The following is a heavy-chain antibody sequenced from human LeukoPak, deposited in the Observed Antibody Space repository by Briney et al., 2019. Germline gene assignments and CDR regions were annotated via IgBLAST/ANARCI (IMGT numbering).Heavy chain of an antibody. D-gene: IGHD3-10*01. CDR2: ITYDGYYK. Sequence: GGSLRLSCAASGFTFSSYGMHWVRQAPGKGLEWVALITYDGYYKYYADSVKGRFTISRDNFKNMYLQMNSLRAEDTAVYYCAKDLISMVRGSPMDVWGQGTTVTVSS. V-gene: IGHV3-30*18. CDR3: AKDLISMVRGSPMDV. J-gene: IGHJ6*02. CDR1: GFTFSSYG.